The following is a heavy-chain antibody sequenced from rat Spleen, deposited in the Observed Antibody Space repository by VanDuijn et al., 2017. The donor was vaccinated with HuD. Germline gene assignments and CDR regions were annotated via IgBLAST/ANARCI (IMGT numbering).Heavy chain of an antibody. Sequence: CLSITLTDSGFTLSDFNMAWFRQASKKGLEWVATIIYDGSRTYYRDSVKGRFTISRDNAKSTLYLQMDSLSSEDTATYYCATYGNLGITFMDAWGQGASVTVSS. CDR2: IIYDGSRT. D-gene: IGHD1-5*01. V-gene: IGHV5S10*01. CDR1: GFTLSDFN. J-gene: IGHJ4*01. CDR3: ATYGNLGITFMDA.